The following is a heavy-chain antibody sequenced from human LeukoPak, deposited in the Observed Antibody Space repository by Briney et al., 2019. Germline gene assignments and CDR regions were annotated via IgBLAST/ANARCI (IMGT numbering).Heavy chain of an antibody. CDR2: ISYDGSNK. CDR3: ARDGRIAVAGTGGFDY. V-gene: IGHV3-30-3*01. CDR1: GFTFSSYA. D-gene: IGHD6-19*01. Sequence: GGSLRLSCAVSGFTFSSYAMHWVRRAPGKGLEWVAVISYDGSNKYYADSVKGRFTISRDNSKNTLYLQMNSLRAEDTAVYYCARDGRIAVAGTGGFDYWGQGTLVTVSS. J-gene: IGHJ4*02.